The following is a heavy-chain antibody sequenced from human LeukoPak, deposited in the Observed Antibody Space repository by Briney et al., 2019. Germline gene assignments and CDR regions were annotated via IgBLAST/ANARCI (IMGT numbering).Heavy chain of an antibody. Sequence: GGSLRLSCAASGFTFSSYSMNWVRQAPGKGLGWVSSISSGSSYIYYADSVKGRFTISRDNAKNSLYLQMNSLRAEDTAVYYCARANGDYLAWYFDLWGRGTLVTVSS. D-gene: IGHD4-17*01. CDR1: GFTFSSYS. CDR3: ARANGDYLAWYFDL. CDR2: ISSGSSYI. V-gene: IGHV3-21*01. J-gene: IGHJ2*01.